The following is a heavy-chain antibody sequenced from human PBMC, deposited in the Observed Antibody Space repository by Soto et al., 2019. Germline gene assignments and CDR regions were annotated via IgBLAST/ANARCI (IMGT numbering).Heavy chain of an antibody. J-gene: IGHJ4*02. D-gene: IGHD3-10*01. CDR1: GYTFTGHY. Sequence: QVQLVQSGAEVKKPGASVKVSCKASGYTFTGHYMHWVRQAPGQGLEWMGWINPNSVGTNYAQNLQGRVTMTTDTSTSTAYMELRSLRPDDTAVYYCVRDLDGSGSYYTDYWGQGTLVTVSS. CDR2: INPNSVGT. V-gene: IGHV1-2*02. CDR3: VRDLDGSGSYYTDY.